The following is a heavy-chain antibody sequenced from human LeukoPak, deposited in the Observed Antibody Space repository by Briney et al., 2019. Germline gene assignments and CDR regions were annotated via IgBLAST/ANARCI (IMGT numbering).Heavy chain of an antibody. J-gene: IGHJ4*02. Sequence: PGGSLRLSCAASGFTFRSYEMNWVRQAPGKGLEWVSYISSRGGTIYYADSVKGRFTISRDNAKNSLYLQMSSLRVEDTAVYYCARGSPSPVNWGQGTLVTVSS. CDR3: ARGSPSPVN. CDR1: GFTFRSYE. V-gene: IGHV3-48*03. CDR2: ISSRGGTI.